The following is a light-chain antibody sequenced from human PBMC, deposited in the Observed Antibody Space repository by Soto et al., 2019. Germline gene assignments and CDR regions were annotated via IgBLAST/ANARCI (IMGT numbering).Light chain of an antibody. CDR3: QQYHDWPPYT. CDR2: ETS. V-gene: IGKV3-15*01. J-gene: IGKJ2*01. Sequence: EIVMTQSAATLSVSPGERATLSCRPSQSVGSNLAWYQQKPGQAPRLLIFETSVRATGVPARFSGSGSGTEFTLTINSLQSEDFAVYYCQQYHDWPPYTFGQGTKLEIK. CDR1: QSVGSN.